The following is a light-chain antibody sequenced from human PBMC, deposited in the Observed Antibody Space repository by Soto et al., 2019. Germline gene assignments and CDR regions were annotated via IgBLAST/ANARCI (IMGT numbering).Light chain of an antibody. J-gene: IGKJ4*01. Sequence: EIVLTRSPGTLTLSPGERAALSGRASQSITNTYLAWYQQKPGRAHRLLIYGASSRATGIPDRFSGSGSGTDFTLTISMLEPEDFAMYYCQQYCYLVTFGGGTKVDI. CDR2: GAS. CDR3: QQYCYLVT. V-gene: IGKV3-20*01. CDR1: QSITNTY.